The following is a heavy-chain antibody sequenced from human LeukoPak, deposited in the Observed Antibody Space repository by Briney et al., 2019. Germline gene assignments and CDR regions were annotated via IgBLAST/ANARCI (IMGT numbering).Heavy chain of an antibody. CDR2: ISYDGSNK. D-gene: IGHD5-18*01. Sequence: PGGSLRLPCAASGFTFSSYAMHWVRQAPGKGLEWVAVISYDGSNKYYADSVKGRFTISRDNSKNTLYLQMNSLRAEDTAVYYCARDRGYSYGLDYYYYGMDVWGQGTTVTVSS. CDR1: GFTFSSYA. V-gene: IGHV3-30-3*01. J-gene: IGHJ6*02. CDR3: ARDRGYSYGLDYYYYGMDV.